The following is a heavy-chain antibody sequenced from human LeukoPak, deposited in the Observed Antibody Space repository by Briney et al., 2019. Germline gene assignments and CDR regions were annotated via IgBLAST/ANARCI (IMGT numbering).Heavy chain of an antibody. CDR1: GFTFSSYW. CDR3: ARIGWTEAAYYYYYMDV. J-gene: IGHJ6*03. Sequence: GGSLRLSCAASGFTFSSYWMSWVRQAPGKGLEWVANIKQDGSEKYYVDSVKGRFTISRDNAKNSLYLQMNSLRAEDTAVYYCARIGWTEAAYYYYYMDVWGKGTTVTVSS. D-gene: IGHD6-13*01. CDR2: IKQDGSEK. V-gene: IGHV3-7*01.